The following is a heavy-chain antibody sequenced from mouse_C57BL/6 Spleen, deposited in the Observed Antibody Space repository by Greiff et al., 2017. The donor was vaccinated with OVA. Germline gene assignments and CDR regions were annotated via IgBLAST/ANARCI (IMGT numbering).Heavy chain of an antibody. CDR2: INPNNGGT. CDR1: GYTFTDYY. J-gene: IGHJ4*01. CDR3: ARYDYSSSSYAMDY. D-gene: IGHD1-1*01. V-gene: IGHV1-26*01. Sequence: VQLQQSGPELVKPGASVKISCKASGYTFTDYYMNWVKQSHGKSLEWIGDINPNNGGTSYNQKFKGKATLTVDKSSSTAYMELRSLTSEDSAVYYCARYDYSSSSYAMDYWGQGTSVTVSS.